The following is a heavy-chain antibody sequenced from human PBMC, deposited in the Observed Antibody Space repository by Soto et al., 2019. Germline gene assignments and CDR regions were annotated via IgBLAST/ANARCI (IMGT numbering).Heavy chain of an antibody. CDR1: GINYNTYA. D-gene: IGHD5-12*01. V-gene: IGHV1-3*01. Sequence: QVQLVQSGAEMKKPGASVKLSCKTSGINYNTYAIHWVRQAPGQGLEWMGWINAGNGDTRYSQNFQGRVTLTRDTSASTVYMDLGSLKSEDTGVYYCARAISGYVTWGQGTLVTVSS. CDR2: INAGNGDT. J-gene: IGHJ4*02. CDR3: ARAISGYVT.